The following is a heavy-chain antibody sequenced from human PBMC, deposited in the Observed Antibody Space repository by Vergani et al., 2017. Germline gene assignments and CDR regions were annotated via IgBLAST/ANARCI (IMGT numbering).Heavy chain of an antibody. J-gene: IGHJ4*02. CDR1: GGSISSYY. Sequence: QVQLQESGPGLVKPSQTLSLTCTVSGGSISSYYWSWIRQPPGKGLEWIGYIYYSGSTNYNPSLKSRVTIPVDTSKNQFSLKLSSVTAADTAVYYCARGGVAVAATKGGTGYFDYWGQGTLVTVSS. D-gene: IGHD6-19*01. CDR3: ARGGVAVAATKGGTGYFDY. V-gene: IGHV4-59*01. CDR2: IYYSGST.